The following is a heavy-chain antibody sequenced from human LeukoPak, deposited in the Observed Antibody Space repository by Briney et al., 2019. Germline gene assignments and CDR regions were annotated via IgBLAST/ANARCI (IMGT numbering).Heavy chain of an antibody. D-gene: IGHD6-6*01. V-gene: IGHV5-51*01. CDR2: IYPGDSDT. CDR3: ARGERASSSPRGLPFDY. CDR1: GYSFTSYW. Sequence: GESLKISCKGSGYSFTSYWIGWVRQMPGKGLEWMGIIYPGDSDTRYSPSFQGQVTISADKSISTAYLQWSSLKASDTAMYYCARGERASSSPRGLPFDYWGQGTLVTVSS. J-gene: IGHJ4*02.